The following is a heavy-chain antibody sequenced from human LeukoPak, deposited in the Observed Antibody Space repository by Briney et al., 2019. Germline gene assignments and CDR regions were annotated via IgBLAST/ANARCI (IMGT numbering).Heavy chain of an antibody. V-gene: IGHV3-74*01. J-gene: IGHJ3*02. CDR2: INTYEGVT. Sequence: PGGSLRLSCAVSGFSVRHYWIHWVRQAPGKGLVWVSRINTYEGVTFYADSVKGRFTISSDAAKNTVYLQMSSLRVEDTAVYYCARVGGFGSGEHFSLDIWGQGTMVTVSS. CDR3: ARVGGFGSGEHFSLDI. D-gene: IGHD3-10*01. CDR1: GFSVRHYW.